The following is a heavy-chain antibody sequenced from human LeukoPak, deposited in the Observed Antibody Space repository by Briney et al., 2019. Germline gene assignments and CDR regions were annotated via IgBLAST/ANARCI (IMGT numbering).Heavy chain of an antibody. V-gene: IGHV1-8*01. CDR3: ARVGGLYSSSRILDY. D-gene: IGHD6-6*01. J-gene: IGHJ4*02. CDR2: MNPNSGNT. CDR1: GYTFTSYD. Sequence: ASVKVSCKASGYTFTSYDINWVRQATGQGLEWMGWMNPNSGNTGYAQKFQGRVTMTRDTSTSTVCMELSSLRSEDTAVYYCARVGGLYSSSRILDYWGQGTLVTVSS.